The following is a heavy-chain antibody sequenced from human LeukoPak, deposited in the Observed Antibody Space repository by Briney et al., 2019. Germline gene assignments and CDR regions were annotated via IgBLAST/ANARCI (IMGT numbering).Heavy chain of an antibody. J-gene: IGHJ4*02. Sequence: ASVKVSCKASGYTFTSYGISWVRPAPGQGLEWVGWISAYNGNTNYAQKLQGRVTMTTDTSTSTAYMELRRLRSDDTAVYYCARERDAYDSSGLFDYWGQGALVTVSS. D-gene: IGHD3-22*01. CDR3: ARERDAYDSSGLFDY. CDR1: GYTFTSYG. CDR2: ISAYNGNT. V-gene: IGHV1-18*01.